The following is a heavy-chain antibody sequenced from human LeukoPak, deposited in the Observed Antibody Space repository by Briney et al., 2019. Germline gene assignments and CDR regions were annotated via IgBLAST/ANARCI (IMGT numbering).Heavy chain of an antibody. CDR2: IYTSGST. V-gene: IGHV4-4*07. CDR1: GGSMSSYY. D-gene: IGHD3-9*01. Sequence: SETLSLTCTVSGGSMSSYYWSWVRQPAGKGLEWIGRIYTSGSTNYSPSLNSRVTMSVDTSKNQFTLHLSSVTAADTAVYYCARGTGYRSSDVWGQGTQVTVSS. J-gene: IGHJ4*02. CDR3: ARGTGYRSSDV.